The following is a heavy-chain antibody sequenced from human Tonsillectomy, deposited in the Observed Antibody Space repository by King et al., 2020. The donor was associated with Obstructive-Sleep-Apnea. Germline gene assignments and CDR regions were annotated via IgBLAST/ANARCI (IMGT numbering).Heavy chain of an antibody. CDR2: IRNKAKNYAT. CDR1: GFTFSGSS. V-gene: IGHV3-73*01. Sequence: VQLVESGGGLVQPGGSLKLSCAASGFTFSGSSIHWVRQASGGGLEWVGRIRNKAKNYATTYAESLEGRFTISRDESKNTAYLQMNSLKIEDTAVYYCARLTEYRQWGQGTLVTVSS. D-gene: IGHD6-6*01. CDR3: ARLTEYRQ. J-gene: IGHJ4*02.